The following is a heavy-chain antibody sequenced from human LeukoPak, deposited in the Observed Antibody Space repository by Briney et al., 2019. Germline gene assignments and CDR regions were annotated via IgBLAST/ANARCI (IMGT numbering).Heavy chain of an antibody. J-gene: IGHJ4*02. CDR1: GFTFDDFA. D-gene: IGHD3-10*01. V-gene: IGHV3-43D*03. Sequence: GSLRLSCATSGFTFDDFAKHLVRQTPGKGLEWVSLTSWDGGSTYYADSVKGRFTISRDNSKNSLYLQMNSLRAEDTALYYCAKDYGSGHFDYWGQGTLVTVSS. CDR2: TSWDGGST. CDR3: AKDYGSGHFDY.